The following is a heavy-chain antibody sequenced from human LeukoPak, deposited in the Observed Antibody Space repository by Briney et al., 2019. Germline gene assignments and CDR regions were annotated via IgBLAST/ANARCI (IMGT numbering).Heavy chain of an antibody. V-gene: IGHV5-51*01. CDR3: ARHSDVIGAI. CDR1: GYTFTHQW. D-gene: IGHD3-10*01. J-gene: IGHJ4*02. Sequence: GESLKISCKASGYTFTHQWIGWVRQMSGSGVEWMGIIYPRDSDTIYRPSFQGHVTISAETSINTAYLEWSSLEASDTAIYYCARHSDVIGAIWGQGTLVTVSS. CDR2: IYPRDSDT.